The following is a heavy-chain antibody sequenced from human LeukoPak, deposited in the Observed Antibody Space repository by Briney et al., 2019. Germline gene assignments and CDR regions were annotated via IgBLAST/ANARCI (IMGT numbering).Heavy chain of an antibody. V-gene: IGHV3-53*01. CDR3: ARGVEPLAANTLAY. D-gene: IGHD1-14*01. CDR2: LYSDGNT. CDR1: GFTVITNE. J-gene: IGHJ4*02. Sequence: GGSLRLSRAASGFTVITNEMISVRPAPGRGGECVSVLYSDGNTKYADSVQRRFTISRHNSKNRLYLEMNSLSPDDTAGYYCARGVEPLAANTLAYWGQGTLVTVSS.